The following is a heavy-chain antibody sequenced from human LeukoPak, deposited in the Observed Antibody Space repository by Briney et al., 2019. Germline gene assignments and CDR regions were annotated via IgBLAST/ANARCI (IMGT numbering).Heavy chain of an antibody. CDR1: GFTFRNSW. CDR2: INTDGSST. Sequence: PGRSLRLSCAASGFTFRNSWINWVSQPPAKGLLWVSRINTDGSSTTYADSVKGRFTISRDNAKNTLYLQMNSLRAEDKGVYYCATQAGITIFGRYFDYWGQGTLVSVSS. CDR3: ATQAGITIFGRYFDY. D-gene: IGHD3-3*01. V-gene: IGHV3-74*01. J-gene: IGHJ4*02.